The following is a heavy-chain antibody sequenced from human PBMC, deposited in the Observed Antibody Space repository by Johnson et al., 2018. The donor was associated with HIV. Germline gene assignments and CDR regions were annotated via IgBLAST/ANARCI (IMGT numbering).Heavy chain of an antibody. Sequence: VQLVESGGGVVQPGRSLRLSCAASGFTFSSYAMSWVRQAPGKGLEWVSAISGSGGSTYYADSVKGRFTISRDNSKNTLYLQMNSLRAEDTAVYYCARDFSYYFDIGHAFDIWGQGTMVTVSS. J-gene: IGHJ3*02. CDR3: ARDFSYYFDIGHAFDI. CDR2: ISGSGGST. D-gene: IGHD3-22*01. CDR1: GFTFSSYA. V-gene: IGHV3-23*04.